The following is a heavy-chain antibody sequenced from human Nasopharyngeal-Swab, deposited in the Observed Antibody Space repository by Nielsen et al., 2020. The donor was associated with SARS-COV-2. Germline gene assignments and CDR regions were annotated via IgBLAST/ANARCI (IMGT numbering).Heavy chain of an antibody. CDR2: MNPNSGNT. D-gene: IGHD5-18*01. Sequence: ASVKVSCKASGYTFTSYDINWVRQATGQGLEWMGWMNPNSGNTGYAQKFQGRVTMNRNTSISTAYMELSSLRSEDTAVYYCARDRGAAMAGRGWIGGVYYYGMDVWGQGTTVTVSS. V-gene: IGHV1-8*01. CDR1: GYTFTSYD. J-gene: IGHJ6*02. CDR3: ARDRGAAMAGRGWIGGVYYYGMDV.